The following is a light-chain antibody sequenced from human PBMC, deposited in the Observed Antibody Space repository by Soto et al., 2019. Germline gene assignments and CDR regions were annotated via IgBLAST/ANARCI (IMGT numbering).Light chain of an antibody. CDR1: SSNIGAGYD. Sequence: QAVVTQPPSVSGAPGQRVTISCTGSSSNIGAGYDVNWYQQLPGTAPKLLIYGNTNRPSGVPDRFSGSKSGTSASLAITGLQAEDEADYYCQSYDSSLSGSGVFGGGTQLTVL. CDR2: GNT. CDR3: QSYDSSLSGSGV. V-gene: IGLV1-40*01. J-gene: IGLJ2*01.